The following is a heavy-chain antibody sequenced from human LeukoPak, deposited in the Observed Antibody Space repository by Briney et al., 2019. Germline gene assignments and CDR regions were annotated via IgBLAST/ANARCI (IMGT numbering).Heavy chain of an antibody. V-gene: IGHV3-43*02. J-gene: IGHJ3*02. CDR1: GFTFDDYA. CDR3: ANWDTAMVTQAFDI. D-gene: IGHD5-18*01. Sequence: PGGSLRLSCAASGFTFDDYAMHWVRQAPGKGLEWVSLISGDGGSTYYADSVKGRFTISRDNSKNPLYLQMNSLRTEDTALYYCANWDTAMVTQAFDIWGQGTMVTVSS. CDR2: ISGDGGST.